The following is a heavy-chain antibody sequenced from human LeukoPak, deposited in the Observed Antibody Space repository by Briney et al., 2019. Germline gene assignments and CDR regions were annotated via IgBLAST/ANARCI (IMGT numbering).Heavy chain of an antibody. CDR2: IYSGGST. V-gene: IGHV3-53*01. CDR3: ALGATILVFDC. J-gene: IGHJ4*02. CDR1: GFTVSSNY. D-gene: IGHD1-26*01. Sequence: GGSLRLSCAASGFTVSSNYMSWVRQAPGKGLEWVSLIYSGGSTYYADSVKGRLTISRDNSKNTLFLQMNSLRAEDTAVYYCALGATILVFDCWGQGTLVTVSS.